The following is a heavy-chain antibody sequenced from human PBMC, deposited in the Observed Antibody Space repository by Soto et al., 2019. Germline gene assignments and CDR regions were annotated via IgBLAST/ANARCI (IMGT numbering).Heavy chain of an antibody. D-gene: IGHD3-10*01. Sequence: SGDYDCHCLRQPPGKGLEWIAYIYYTGNAKYNPSLKSRVTISVDTSKNHFSLTLNSLTAADTAVYYCARGRLGELSPFDYWGRRFLVTVSS. CDR3: ARGRLGELSPFDY. J-gene: IGHJ4*02. CDR1: SGDYD. V-gene: IGHV4-61*03. CDR2: IYYTGNA.